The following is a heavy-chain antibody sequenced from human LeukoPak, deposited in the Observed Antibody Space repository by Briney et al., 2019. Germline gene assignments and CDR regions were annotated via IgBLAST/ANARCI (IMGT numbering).Heavy chain of an antibody. V-gene: IGHV4-59*01. CDR3: ARDYYDSSGFDAFDI. D-gene: IGHD3-22*01. CDR1: GGSNSSYY. CDR2: IYYSGST. J-gene: IGHJ3*02. Sequence: PSETLSLTCTVSGGSNSSYYWSWIRQPPGKGLEWIGYIYYSGSTNYNPSLKSRVTISVDTSKNQFSLKLSSVTAVDTAVYYCARDYYDSSGFDAFDIWGQGTMVTVSS.